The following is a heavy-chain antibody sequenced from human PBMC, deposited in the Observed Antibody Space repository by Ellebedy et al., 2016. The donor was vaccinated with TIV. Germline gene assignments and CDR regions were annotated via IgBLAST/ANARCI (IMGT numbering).Heavy chain of an antibody. CDR2: ISLTSTATGV. Sequence: GGSLRLXXEASGFTFSVYYMSWIRQAPGKGLEWVSFISLTSTATGVGYADSVRGRFTISRDNAKNTLFLQMNSLRAEDTAVYYCARDTSSDAFDIWGQGTLVTVSS. CDR3: ARDTSSDAFDI. V-gene: IGHV3-11*06. CDR1: GFTFSVYY. J-gene: IGHJ3*02.